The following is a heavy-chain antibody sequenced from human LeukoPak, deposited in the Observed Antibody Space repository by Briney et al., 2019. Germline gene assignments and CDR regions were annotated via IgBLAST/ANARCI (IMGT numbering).Heavy chain of an antibody. V-gene: IGHV3-7*01. D-gene: IGHD3-3*01. J-gene: IGHJ6*02. CDR2: IKQDGSEK. Sequence: GGSLRLSCAASGFTFSSYWMTWVRQAPGKGLEWVANIKQDGSEKHYLDSVKGRFTISRDNAKNSLFLQMNSLRAEDTAVYYCARDSADITIFGGRYYGMDVWGQGTTVTVSS. CDR1: GFTFSSYW. CDR3: ARDSADITIFGGRYYGMDV.